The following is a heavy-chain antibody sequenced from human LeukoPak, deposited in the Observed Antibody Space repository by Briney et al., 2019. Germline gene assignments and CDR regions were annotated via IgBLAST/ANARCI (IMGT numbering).Heavy chain of an antibody. CDR3: ARDCSSTNCYDGGAFDI. V-gene: IGHV4-31*03. D-gene: IGHD2-2*01. CDR1: GGSIRSDGYY. J-gene: IGHJ3*02. CDR2: IYHSGST. Sequence: PSQTLSLTCTVSGGSIRSDGYYWSWIRQHPGKGLELIGYIYHSGSTYYNPSLKSRVTMSVDTSKNQFSLKLSSVTAADTAVYFCARDCSSTNCYDGGAFDIWGQGTMVTVSS.